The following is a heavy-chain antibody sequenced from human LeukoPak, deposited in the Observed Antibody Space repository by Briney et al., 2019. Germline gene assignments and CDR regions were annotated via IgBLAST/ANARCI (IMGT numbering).Heavy chain of an antibody. V-gene: IGHV4-31*03. Sequence: PSETLSLTCTVSGGSISSGGYYWRWIRQHPGKGLEWIGYIYYSGSTYYNPSLKSRVTISVDMSKNQFSPKLSSVTAADTAVYYCARGWIQLWFFDYWGQGTLVTVSS. J-gene: IGHJ4*02. CDR1: GGSISSGGYY. D-gene: IGHD5-18*01. CDR3: ARGWIQLWFFDY. CDR2: IYYSGST.